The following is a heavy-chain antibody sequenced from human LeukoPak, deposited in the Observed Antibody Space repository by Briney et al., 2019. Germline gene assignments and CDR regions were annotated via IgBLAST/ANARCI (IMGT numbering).Heavy chain of an antibody. CDR2: INHSGST. Sequence: SETLSLTCAVYGGSFSGYYWSWIRQPPGKGLEWIGEINHSGSTNYNPSLKSRVTISVDTSKNQFSLKLSSVTAADTAVYYRARLAYYYDSSGYIDYWGQGTLVTVSS. J-gene: IGHJ4*02. V-gene: IGHV4-34*01. CDR1: GGSFSGYY. D-gene: IGHD3-22*01. CDR3: ARLAYYYDSSGYIDY.